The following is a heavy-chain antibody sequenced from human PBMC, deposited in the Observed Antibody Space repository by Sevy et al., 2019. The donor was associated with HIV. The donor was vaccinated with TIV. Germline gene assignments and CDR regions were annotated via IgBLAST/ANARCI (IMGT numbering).Heavy chain of an antibody. CDR3: ARESIATVGDFDY. Sequence: SETLSLTCTVSGGSINNYYWSWIRQSPGKGLQWIGYIYYSVSTNYNPSLKSRVTMSVDTSKNQFSLKLSSVTAADTAIYYCARESIATVGDFDYWGQGTLVTVSS. V-gene: IGHV4-59*01. D-gene: IGHD6-13*01. J-gene: IGHJ4*02. CDR2: IYYSVST. CDR1: GGSINNYY.